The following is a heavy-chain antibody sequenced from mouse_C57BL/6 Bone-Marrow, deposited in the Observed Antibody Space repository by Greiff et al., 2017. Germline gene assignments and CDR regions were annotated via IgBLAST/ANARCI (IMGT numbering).Heavy chain of an antibody. D-gene: IGHD2-3*01. J-gene: IGHJ3*01. CDR2: FYPGSGSI. Sequence: QVQLQQSGAELVKPGASVKLSCKASGYTFTEYTIHWVKQRSGQGLEWIGWFYPGSGSIKYNEKFKDKATLTADKSSSTVYMELSRLTSEDSAVYFCARHGGNDGYYEEESTWFAYWGQGTLVTVSA. CDR3: ARHGGNDGYYEEESTWFAY. V-gene: IGHV1-62-2*01. CDR1: GYTFTEYT.